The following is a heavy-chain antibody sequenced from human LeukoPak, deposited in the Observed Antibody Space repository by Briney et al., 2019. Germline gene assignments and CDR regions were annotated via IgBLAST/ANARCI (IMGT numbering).Heavy chain of an antibody. V-gene: IGHV3-74*01. CDR2: IRSDGSDT. CDR3: VSLGYSSSSVRY. J-gene: IGHJ4*02. CDR1: GFTFSDTW. Sequence: GGSLRLSCAASGFTFSDTWMHWVRQAPGKGLVWVSRIRSDGSDTRYAESVKGRFTISRDNAKNTLYLQMNSLRAEDTAEYFCVSLGYSSSSVRYWGQGTLVTVSS. D-gene: IGHD6-6*01.